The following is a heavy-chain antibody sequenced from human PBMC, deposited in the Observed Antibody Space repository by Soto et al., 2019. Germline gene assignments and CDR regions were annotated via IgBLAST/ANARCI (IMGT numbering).Heavy chain of an antibody. D-gene: IGHD6-19*01. CDR1: GFTFSSYA. V-gene: IGHV3-23*01. CDR2: ISGSGGST. Sequence: GGSLRLSCAASGFTFSSYAMSWVRQAPGKGLEWVSAISGSGGSTYYADSVKGRFTISRDNSKNTLYLQMNSLRAEDTAVYYCAKRKYTGIAVAGRGAIDYWGQGTLVTVSS. J-gene: IGHJ4*02. CDR3: AKRKYTGIAVAGRGAIDY.